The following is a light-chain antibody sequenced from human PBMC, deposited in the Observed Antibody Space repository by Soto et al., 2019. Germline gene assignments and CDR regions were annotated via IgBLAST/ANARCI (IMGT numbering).Light chain of an antibody. CDR3: SSYTDRNNLV. V-gene: IGLV2-8*01. J-gene: IGLJ1*01. CDR2: DVS. Sequence: QSALTQSPSASGSPGQSVTISCTGTSSDIGGYNSVSWYQQYPGKAPKVMIYDVSKRPSGVPDRFSGSKSGNTASLTVSALQAEDEADYYCSSYTDRNNLVFGTGTKVTVL. CDR1: SSDIGGYNS.